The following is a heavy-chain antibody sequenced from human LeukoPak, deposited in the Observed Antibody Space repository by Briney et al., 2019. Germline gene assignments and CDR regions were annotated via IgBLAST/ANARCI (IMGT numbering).Heavy chain of an antibody. CDR2: ITSSSIYI. CDR3: ARAHNWKYGTFDY. Sequence: GGSLRLSCAASGFTFSRYNMIWVRQAPGKGLEWVSSITSSSIYIYYADSVKGRFTISRDNAKNSLYLQMNSLRVEDTAVYYCARAHNWKYGTFDYWGQGTLVTVSS. CDR1: GFTFSRYN. J-gene: IGHJ4*02. V-gene: IGHV3-21*01. D-gene: IGHD1-7*01.